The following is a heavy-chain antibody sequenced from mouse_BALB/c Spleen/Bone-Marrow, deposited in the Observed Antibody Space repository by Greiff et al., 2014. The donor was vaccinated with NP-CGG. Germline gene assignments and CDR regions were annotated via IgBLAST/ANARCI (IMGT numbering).Heavy chain of an antibody. J-gene: IGHJ3*01. CDR2: IYPSDSYT. V-gene: IGHV1-69*02. CDR1: GYTFTSYW. D-gene: IGHD2-4*01. Sequence: QVQLQQSGAELVRPGASVKLSCKASGYTFTSYWINWVKQRPGQGLEWIGNIYPSDSYTNYNQKFKDKATLTVDKSSSTAYMQLSSPTSEDSAVYYCTRYDYDWSAYWGQGTLVTVSA. CDR3: TRYDYDWSAY.